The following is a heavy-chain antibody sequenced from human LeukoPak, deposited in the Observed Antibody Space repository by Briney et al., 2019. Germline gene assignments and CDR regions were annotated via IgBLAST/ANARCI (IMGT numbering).Heavy chain of an antibody. CDR1: GYSFTSYW. CDR3: ARHIEVVTFGYYYYMDV. CDR2: IYPGDSDT. J-gene: IGHJ6*03. D-gene: IGHD2-21*02. Sequence: GESLKISCKGSGYSFTSYWIGWVRQMPGKGLEWMGIIYPGDSDTRNSPSFQGQVTISADKSISTAYLQWSSLKASDTAMYYCARHIEVVTFGYYYYMDVWGKGTTVTVSS. V-gene: IGHV5-51*01.